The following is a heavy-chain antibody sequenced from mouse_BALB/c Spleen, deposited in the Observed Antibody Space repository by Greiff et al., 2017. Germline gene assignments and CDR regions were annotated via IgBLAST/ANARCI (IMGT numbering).Heavy chain of an antibody. D-gene: IGHD1-1*01. J-gene: IGHJ4*01. CDR3: ARYGYGSSLYYAMDY. CDR1: GFNIKDTY. CDR2: IDPANGNT. Sequence: VQLQQSGAELVKPGASVKLSCTASGFNIKDTYMHWVKQRPEQGLEWIGRIDPANGNTKYDPKFQGKATITADTSSNTAYLQLSSLTSEDTAVYYCARYGYGSSLYYAMDYWGQGTSVTVSS. V-gene: IGHV14-3*02.